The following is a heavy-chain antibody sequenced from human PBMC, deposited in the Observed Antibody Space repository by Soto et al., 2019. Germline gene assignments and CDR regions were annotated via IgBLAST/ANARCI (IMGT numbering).Heavy chain of an antibody. CDR3: ASSGGYWGIDY. Sequence: QVQLVQSGAEEKKPGASVKVSCKASGDTFTSYALHWVRQAPGQRLEWMGWINAGNGNTKYSQKLQGRGTITRDTSASTAYMELSSLRSEDTAVYYLASSGGYWGIDYWGQGTLVTVS. D-gene: IGHD7-27*01. CDR1: GDTFTSYA. V-gene: IGHV1-3*05. J-gene: IGHJ4*02. CDR2: INAGNGNT.